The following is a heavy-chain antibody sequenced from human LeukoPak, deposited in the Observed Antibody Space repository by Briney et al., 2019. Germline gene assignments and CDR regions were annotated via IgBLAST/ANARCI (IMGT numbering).Heavy chain of an antibody. CDR3: ARVSGRTHFDY. D-gene: IGHD3-10*01. Sequence: PSETLSLTCTVSGGSISSGDYYWSWIRQPPGKGLEWIGYIYYSGSTYYNPSLKSRVTISVDTSKSQFSLKLSSVTAADTAVYYCARVSGRTHFDYWGQGTLVTVSS. CDR2: IYYSGST. V-gene: IGHV4-30-4*08. CDR1: GGSISSGDYY. J-gene: IGHJ4*02.